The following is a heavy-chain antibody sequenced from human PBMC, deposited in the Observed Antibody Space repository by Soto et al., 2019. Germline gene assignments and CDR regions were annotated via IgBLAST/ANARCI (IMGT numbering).Heavy chain of an antibody. CDR1: GFTFDSPYSHA. D-gene: IGHD2-8*01. J-gene: IGHJ4*01. V-gene: IGHV3-23*01. CDR3: VSWVSAHFDY. Sequence: GSLRLSCAASGFTFDSPYSHAMSWVRQSPGKGPEWVSTISPNGANTHYAESVQGRFTISKDASRNTVHLHMNSLRADDTATYFCVSWVSAHFDYWGHGTPVTVSS. CDR2: ISPNGANT.